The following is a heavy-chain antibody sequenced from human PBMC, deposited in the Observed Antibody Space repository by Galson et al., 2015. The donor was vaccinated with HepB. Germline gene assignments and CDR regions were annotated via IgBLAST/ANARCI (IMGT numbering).Heavy chain of an antibody. CDR3: AKDFRRDDILTGYYSRRVLLASGFDY. J-gene: IGHJ4*02. V-gene: IGHV3-23*01. D-gene: IGHD3-9*01. CDR1: GFTFSSYA. Sequence: SLRLSCAASGFTFSSYAMSWVRQAPGKGLEWVSAISGSGGSTYYADSVKGRFTISRDNSKNTLYLQMNSLRAEDTAVYYCAKDFRRDDILTGYYSRRVLLASGFDYWGQGTLVTVSS. CDR2: ISGSGGST.